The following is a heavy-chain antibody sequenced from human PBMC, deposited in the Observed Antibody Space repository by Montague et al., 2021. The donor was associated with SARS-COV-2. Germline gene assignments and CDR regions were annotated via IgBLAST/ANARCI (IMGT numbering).Heavy chain of an antibody. CDR3: AARGFGESNGDLFDY. V-gene: IGHV1-58*02. Sequence: SVKVSCKASGFTFTSSAMQWVRQARGQRLEWIGWIVVGSGNTNYAQKFQERVTITRDTSTSTAYMELSSLRSEDTAVYYCAARGFGESNGDLFDYWGQGTLVTVSS. CDR1: GFTFTSSA. D-gene: IGHD3-10*01. J-gene: IGHJ4*02. CDR2: IVVGSGNT.